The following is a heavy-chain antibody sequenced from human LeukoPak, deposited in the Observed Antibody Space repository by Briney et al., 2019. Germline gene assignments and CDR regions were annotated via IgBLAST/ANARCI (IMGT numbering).Heavy chain of an antibody. CDR2: TNPRDGST. CDR1: GYTFTSYY. V-gene: IGHV1-46*01. CDR3: ASSFFDLVVYFDY. J-gene: IGHJ4*02. D-gene: IGHD2-8*02. Sequence: ASVKVSCKASGYTFTSYYMHWVRQAPGQGLEWMGKTNPRDGSTRYAQKFQGRVTMTRDMSTSTLYMELSSLRAEDSAVYYCASSFFDLVVYFDYWGQGTLVTVSS.